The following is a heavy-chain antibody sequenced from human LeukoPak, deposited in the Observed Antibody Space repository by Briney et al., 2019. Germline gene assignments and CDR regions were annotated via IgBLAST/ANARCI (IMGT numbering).Heavy chain of an antibody. CDR1: GGSITSYY. J-gene: IGHJ4*02. V-gene: IGHV4-59*01. CDR2: IYYSGST. CDR3: ARVSSRGIVGGFDY. Sequence: SETLSLTCTVSGGSITSYYWTWMRQPPGKGLEWIGYIYYSGSTNYNPSLKSRVTISVDTSKNQFSLKLSSVTAADTAVYYCARVSSRGIVGGFDYWGQGTLVTVSS. D-gene: IGHD3-22*01.